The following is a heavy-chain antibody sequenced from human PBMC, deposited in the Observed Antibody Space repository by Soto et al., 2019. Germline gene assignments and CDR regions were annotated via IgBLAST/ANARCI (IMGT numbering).Heavy chain of an antibody. J-gene: IGHJ4*02. CDR1: GYIFTNYY. CDR3: ARGLYSGDK. V-gene: IGHV1-46*01. Sequence: QVRLVQSGAEVKKPGASVKVSCKASGYIFTNYYIHWVRQATGQGLEWMAIINPNGGSTNCAQEFQGRITVTRDTSTSTVYMDLSSLTSEDTAVYYCARGLYSGDKWGQGTLVTVSS. CDR2: INPNGGST. D-gene: IGHD2-21*01.